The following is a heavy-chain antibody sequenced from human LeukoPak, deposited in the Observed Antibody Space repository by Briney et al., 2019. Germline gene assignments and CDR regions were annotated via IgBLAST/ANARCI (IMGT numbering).Heavy chain of an antibody. D-gene: IGHD6-19*01. CDR3: AKDGSASSGPYWYFDL. CDR1: GFTFSSYA. V-gene: IGHV3-23*01. J-gene: IGHJ2*01. Sequence: WSLRLSCAASGFTFSSYAMSWVRQAPGKGMEWVSAISGSGGSTYYADSVKGRFTISRDNSKNTLYLQMNSLRAEDTAVYYCAKDGSASSGPYWYFDLWGRGTLVTVSS. CDR2: ISGSGGST.